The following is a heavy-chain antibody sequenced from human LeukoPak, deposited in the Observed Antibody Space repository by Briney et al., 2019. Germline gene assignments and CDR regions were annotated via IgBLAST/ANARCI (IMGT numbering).Heavy chain of an antibody. D-gene: IGHD4-17*01. V-gene: IGHV3-30*04. Sequence: GRSLRLSCAASGLTFSSYAMHWVRQAPGKGLEWVAVISYDGSNKYYADSVKGRFTISRDNSKNTPYLQMNSLRGEDTAVYYCARDAEYGDWLIDFWGQGTLVTVS. J-gene: IGHJ4*02. CDR2: ISYDGSNK. CDR3: ARDAEYGDWLIDF. CDR1: GLTFSSYA.